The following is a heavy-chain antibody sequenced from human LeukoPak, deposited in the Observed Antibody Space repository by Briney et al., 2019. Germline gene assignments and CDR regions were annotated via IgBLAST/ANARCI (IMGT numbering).Heavy chain of an antibody. D-gene: IGHD4-17*01. CDR1: GGSVSSGSYY. CDR2: IYYSGST. J-gene: IGHJ4*02. Sequence: PSETLSLTCTVSGGSVSSGSYYWSWIRQPPGKGLEWIGYIYYSGSTNYNPSLKSRVTISVDTSKNQFSLKLSSVTAADTAVYYCARVMGPYDYGDYTLDYWGQGTLVTVSS. V-gene: IGHV4-61*01. CDR3: ARVMGPYDYGDYTLDY.